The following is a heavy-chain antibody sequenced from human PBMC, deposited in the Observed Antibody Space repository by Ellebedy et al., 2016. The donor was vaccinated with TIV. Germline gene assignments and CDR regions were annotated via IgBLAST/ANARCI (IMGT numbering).Heavy chain of an antibody. Sequence: GESLKISCAASGFTFSDHYMGWVRQAPGKGLEWVGRTRNKANSYTTEYAASVKGRFTISRDDSKNSLYLQMNSLKTEDTAVYYCARDGGVNKIDIWGQGTMVTVSS. D-gene: IGHD2-8*02. CDR1: GFTFSDHY. CDR2: TRNKANSYTT. J-gene: IGHJ3*02. CDR3: ARDGGVNKIDI. V-gene: IGHV3-72*01.